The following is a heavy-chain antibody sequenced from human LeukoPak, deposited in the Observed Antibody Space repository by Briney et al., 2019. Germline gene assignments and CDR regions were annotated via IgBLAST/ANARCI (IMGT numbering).Heavy chain of an antibody. CDR3: AKGELHFNTCSFDY. CDR2: ISYDGNHK. D-gene: IGHD1-26*01. V-gene: IGHV3-30*18. Sequence: GGSLRLSCAASGFTFSSGMHWVRQAPGKGLEWVAVISYDGNHKYYGDSVKGRFTISRDNSRNTLYLQMDSLKTVDTAVYYCAKGELHFNTCSFDYWGQGTLVTVSS. J-gene: IGHJ4*02. CDR1: GFTFSSG.